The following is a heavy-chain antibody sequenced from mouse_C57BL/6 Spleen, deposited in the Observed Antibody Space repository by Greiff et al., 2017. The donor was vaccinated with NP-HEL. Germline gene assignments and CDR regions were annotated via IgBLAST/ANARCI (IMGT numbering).Heavy chain of an antibody. V-gene: IGHV1-80*01. Sequence: QVHVKQSGAELVKPGASVKISCKASGYAFSSYWMNWVKQRPGKGLEWIGQIYPGDGDTNYNGKFKGKATLTADKSSSTAYMQLSSLTSEDSAVYFCARGRILRVEVWGTGTTVTVSS. J-gene: IGHJ1*03. CDR3: ARGRILRVEV. D-gene: IGHD1-1*01. CDR2: IYPGDGDT. CDR1: GYAFSSYW.